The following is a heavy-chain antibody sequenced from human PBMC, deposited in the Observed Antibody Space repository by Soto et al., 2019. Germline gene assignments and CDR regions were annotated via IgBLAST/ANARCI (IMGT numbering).Heavy chain of an antibody. CDR1: GFTFSNAW. CDR3: TTHMTTVTIVRLGYYYGMDV. Sequence: GGSLRLSCAASGFTFSNAWMNWVRQAPGKGLEWVGRIKSKTDGGTTDYAAPVKGRFTISRDDSKNTLYLQMNSLKTEDTAVYYCTTHMTTVTIVRLGYYYGMDVWGQGTTVTVSS. D-gene: IGHD4-17*01. J-gene: IGHJ6*02. V-gene: IGHV3-15*07. CDR2: IKSKTDGGTT.